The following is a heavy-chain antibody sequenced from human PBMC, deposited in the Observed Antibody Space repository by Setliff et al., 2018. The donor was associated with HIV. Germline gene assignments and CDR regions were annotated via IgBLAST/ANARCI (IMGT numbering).Heavy chain of an antibody. J-gene: IGHJ3*02. D-gene: IGHD3-10*01. CDR2: IYYSGST. CDR1: GGSMSSYY. V-gene: IGHV4-59*01. Sequence: SETLSLTCTVSGGSMSSYYWSWIRQPPGKGLEWVGYIYYSGSTNYNPSLKSRVSISVDTSKNQFSLKLSSVTAEDTAMYYCGRVGFGELFGAFDIWGQGIMVTVSS. CDR3: GRVGFGELFGAFDI.